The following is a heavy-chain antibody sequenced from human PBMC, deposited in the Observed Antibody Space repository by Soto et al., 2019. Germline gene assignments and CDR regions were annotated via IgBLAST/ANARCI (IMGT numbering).Heavy chain of an antibody. CDR2: IFPSDSDT. CDR1: GYRFTSYL. CDR3: ARKDKSGYFNWFDT. Sequence: XESLKISRGTSGYRFTSYLVAWVRQMPGKGLEWMGIIFPSDSDTRYSPSFQGQVTISADRSTSTVFLQWASLKASDTAVYFCARKDKSGYFNWFDTWGQGTLVTVSS. J-gene: IGHJ5*02. V-gene: IGHV5-51*01. D-gene: IGHD3-22*01.